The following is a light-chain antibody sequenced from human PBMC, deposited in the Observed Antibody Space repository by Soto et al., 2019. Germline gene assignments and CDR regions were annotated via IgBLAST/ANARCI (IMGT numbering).Light chain of an antibody. V-gene: IGKV3D-20*02. CDR3: QQRSNWPPAT. Sequence: EMVLTQSPGTLSLSPGERATLSCRASQSVGASYLAWYQQKPGQAPRLFIYAASIRATGIPDRFSGSGSGTDFTLTISRLEPEDFAVYYCQQRSNWPPATFGQGTKVDIK. J-gene: IGKJ1*01. CDR1: QSVGASY. CDR2: AAS.